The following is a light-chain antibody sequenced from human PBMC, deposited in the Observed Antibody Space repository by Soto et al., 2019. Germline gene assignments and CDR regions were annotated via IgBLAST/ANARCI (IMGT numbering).Light chain of an antibody. CDR2: GAS. Sequence: EIVLTQSPGTLSLSPGERATLACRASQSVRSNYLAWYQHKPGQAPRLLIYGASSRATGIPDMFSGSGSGTDFTVTISRLEPEDIAVYYCHQYHTSPMLFGQGTKVEIK. CDR1: QSVRSNY. J-gene: IGKJ1*01. CDR3: HQYHTSPML. V-gene: IGKV3-20*01.